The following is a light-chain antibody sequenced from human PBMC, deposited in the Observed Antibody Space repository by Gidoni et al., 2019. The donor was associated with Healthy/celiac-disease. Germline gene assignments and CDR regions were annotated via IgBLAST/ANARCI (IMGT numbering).Light chain of an antibody. CDR1: QSVSSN. Sequence: EIVMTQSPATLSVYPGERATLPCRASQSVSSNLAWYQQKPGQAPRLLIYGASASAAGIPARFSGSGSVTEFTLTISSLQSEDFAVYYCQQYNNWPPLTFGGGTKVEIK. V-gene: IGKV3-15*01. CDR3: QQYNNWPPLT. CDR2: GAS. J-gene: IGKJ4*01.